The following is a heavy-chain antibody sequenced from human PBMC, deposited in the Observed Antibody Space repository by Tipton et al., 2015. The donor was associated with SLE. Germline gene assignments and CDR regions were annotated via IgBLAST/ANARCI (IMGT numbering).Heavy chain of an antibody. V-gene: IGHV4-61*02. Sequence: LRLSCTVSGGSISSGSYYWSWIRQPAGKGLEWIGRIYTSGSTNYNPSLKSRVTISVDTSKNQFSLKLSSVTAADTAVYYCARHLYNIGWNHFDYWGPGTLVTVSS. D-gene: IGHD6-19*01. CDR2: IYTSGST. J-gene: IGHJ4*02. CDR3: ARHLYNIGWNHFDY. CDR1: GGSISSGSYY.